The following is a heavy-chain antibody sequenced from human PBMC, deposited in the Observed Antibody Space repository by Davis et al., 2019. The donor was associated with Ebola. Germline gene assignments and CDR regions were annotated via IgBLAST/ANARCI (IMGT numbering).Heavy chain of an antibody. D-gene: IGHD6-6*01. CDR1: GYTFTSYG. CDR3: SIAAGGNGDYYYGMDV. J-gene: IGHJ6*02. V-gene: IGHV1-18*01. CDR2: ISAYNGNT. Sequence: ASVQVSCKASGYTFTSYGISWVRQAPGQGLEWMGWISAYNGNTNYAQKLQGRVTMTTDTSTSTAYMELRSLRSDDTAVYYCSIAAGGNGDYYYGMDVWGQGTTVTVSS.